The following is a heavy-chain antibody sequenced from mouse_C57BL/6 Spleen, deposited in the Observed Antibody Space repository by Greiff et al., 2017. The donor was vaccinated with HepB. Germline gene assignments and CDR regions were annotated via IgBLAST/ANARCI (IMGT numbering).Heavy chain of an antibody. J-gene: IGHJ4*01. CDR2: IYPGGGYT. V-gene: IGHV1-63*01. Sequence: QVQLQQSGAELVRPGTSVKMSCKASGYTFTNYWIGWAKQRPGHGLEWIGDIYPGGGYTNYNEKFKGKATLTADKSSSTAYMQFSSLTSEDSAIYYCARGAYYDYDGDAMDYWGQGTSVTVSS. CDR3: ARGAYYDYDGDAMDY. D-gene: IGHD2-4*01. CDR1: GYTFTNYW.